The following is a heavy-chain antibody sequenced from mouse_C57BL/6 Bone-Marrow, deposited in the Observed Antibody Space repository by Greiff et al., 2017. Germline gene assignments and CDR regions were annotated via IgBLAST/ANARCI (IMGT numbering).Heavy chain of an antibody. Sequence: QVQLQQSGAELVMPGASVKLSCKASGYTFTSYWMHWVKQRPGQGLEWIGEIDPSDSYTNYNQKFKGESTLTVDKSSSTAYMQLSSLTSEDSAVYYCARSAYYSNLYAMDYWGQGTSVTVSS. D-gene: IGHD2-5*01. CDR1: GYTFTSYW. CDR3: ARSAYYSNLYAMDY. CDR2: IDPSDSYT. J-gene: IGHJ4*01. V-gene: IGHV1-69*01.